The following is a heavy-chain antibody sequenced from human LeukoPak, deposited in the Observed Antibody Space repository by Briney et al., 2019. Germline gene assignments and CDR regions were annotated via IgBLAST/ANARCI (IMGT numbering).Heavy chain of an antibody. CDR2: ISGSGGST. V-gene: IGHV3-23*01. D-gene: IGHD3-22*01. CDR3: AGSSGYSDVRAFDI. CDR1: GFTFSSYA. J-gene: IGHJ3*02. Sequence: GGSLRLSRAASGFTFSSYAMSWVRQAPGKGLEWVSAISGSGGSTYYADSVKGRFTISRDNSKNTLYLQMNSLRAEDTAVYYCAGSSGYSDVRAFDIWGQGTMVTVSS.